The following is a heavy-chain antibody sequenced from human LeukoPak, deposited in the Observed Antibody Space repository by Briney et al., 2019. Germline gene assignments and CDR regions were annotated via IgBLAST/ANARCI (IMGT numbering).Heavy chain of an antibody. Sequence: SETLSLTCTVSGGSISSSSHYWGWIRQPPGKGLEWIGSIYFSGRTYYNMSLKSRVIISIDTSKNQFSLKVNSVTAADTAVYYCARDNPYGSGTDYWGQGSLVTVSS. D-gene: IGHD3-10*01. V-gene: IGHV4-39*07. J-gene: IGHJ4*02. CDR2: IYFSGRT. CDR3: ARDNPYGSGTDY. CDR1: GGSISSSSHY.